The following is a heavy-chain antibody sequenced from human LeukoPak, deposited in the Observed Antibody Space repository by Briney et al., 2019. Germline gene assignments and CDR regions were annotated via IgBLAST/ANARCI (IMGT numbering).Heavy chain of an antibody. V-gene: IGHV4-34*01. CDR3: ARGPGYYGSGSYLWFDP. Sequence: PSGTLSLTCAVYGGSFSGYYWSWIRQPPGKGLEWIGEINHSGSTNYNPSLKSRVTISVDTSKNQFSLKLSSVTAADTAVYYCARGPGYYGSGSYLWFDPWGQGTLVTVSS. CDR2: INHSGST. D-gene: IGHD3-10*01. J-gene: IGHJ5*02. CDR1: GGSFSGYY.